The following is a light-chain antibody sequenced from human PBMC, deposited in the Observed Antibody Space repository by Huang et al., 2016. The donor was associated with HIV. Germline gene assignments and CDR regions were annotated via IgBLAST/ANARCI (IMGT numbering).Light chain of an antibody. CDR3: QQYDNWPLT. CDR2: VAS. CDR1: HSVSSN. J-gene: IGKJ5*01. V-gene: IGKV3-15*01. Sequence: ERVMTQSPATLSVAPGERVTLSCRASHSVSSNLAWYQQKPGQAPRLLIHVASTSATGIPARFSGSGSATEFTLAISSLQSEDSGVYFCQQYDNWPLTFGQGTRLEIK.